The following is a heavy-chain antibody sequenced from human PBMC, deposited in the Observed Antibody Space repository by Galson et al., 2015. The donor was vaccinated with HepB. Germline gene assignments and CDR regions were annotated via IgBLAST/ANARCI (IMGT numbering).Heavy chain of an antibody. CDR2: ISSDASKE. D-gene: IGHD6-19*01. J-gene: IGHJ4*02. V-gene: IGHV3-30*03. CDR3: ARDNLPGKAVVDSGYYFDH. CDR1: GFTFSSYG. Sequence: SLRLSCAASGFTFSSYGMHWVRQAPGKGLEWVAIISSDASKEHYADSVKGRFTISRDNSKNTLHLQMNSLSAEDTAVYYCARDNLPGKAVVDSGYYFDHWGQGTLVTVSS.